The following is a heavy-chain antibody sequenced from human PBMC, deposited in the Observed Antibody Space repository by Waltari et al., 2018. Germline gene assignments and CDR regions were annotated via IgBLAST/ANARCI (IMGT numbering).Heavy chain of an antibody. Sequence: QVQLVQSGAEVKKPGSSVKVSCKASGGTFSSYAISWGRQAPGQGLEWMGGTIPILGIGNDAQKSQGRATITSDKSTSTAYMALGTLRSEDTAVYYCARGHAVTPYYFDYWGQVTLVTVSS. CDR2: TIPILGIG. V-gene: IGHV1-69*10. CDR1: GGTFSSYA. D-gene: IGHD4-17*01. J-gene: IGHJ4*02. CDR3: ARGHAVTPYYFDY.